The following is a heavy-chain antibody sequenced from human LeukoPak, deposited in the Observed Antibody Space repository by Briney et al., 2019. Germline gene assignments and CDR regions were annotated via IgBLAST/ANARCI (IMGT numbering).Heavy chain of an antibody. V-gene: IGHV3-30*02. CDR2: IRCDGSNK. Sequence: SGGSLRLSCAASGFTFSSYGMHWVRQAPGKGLEWVAFIRCDGSNKYYADSVKGRFTISRDNSKNTLYPQMNSLRAEDTAVYYCAKDRRGYSYGYSFFDYWGQGTLVTVSS. J-gene: IGHJ4*02. CDR3: AKDRRGYSYGYSFFDY. CDR1: GFTFSSYG. D-gene: IGHD5-18*01.